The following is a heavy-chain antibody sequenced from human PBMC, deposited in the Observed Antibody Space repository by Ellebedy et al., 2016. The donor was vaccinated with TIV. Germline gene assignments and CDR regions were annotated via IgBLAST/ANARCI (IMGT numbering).Heavy chain of an antibody. CDR3: ARGSSSGWYS. Sequence: GESLKISCAASGLTFSSHGMHWVRQAPGKGLEWVALISYDGSNKYYADSVKGRFTISRDNAKNTLYMQMNSLRAEDTAVYYCARGSSSGWYSWGQGTLVTVSS. CDR2: ISYDGSNK. V-gene: IGHV3-30*03. D-gene: IGHD6-19*01. CDR1: GLTFSSHG. J-gene: IGHJ5*02.